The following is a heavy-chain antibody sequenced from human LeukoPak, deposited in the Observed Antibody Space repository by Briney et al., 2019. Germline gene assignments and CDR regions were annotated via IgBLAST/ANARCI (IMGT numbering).Heavy chain of an antibody. D-gene: IGHD2-15*01. CDR2: IIPIFGTA. CDR1: GGTFSSYA. J-gene: IGHJ4*02. Sequence: SVKVSCKASGGTFSSYAISWVRQAPGQGLEWMGRIIPIFGTANYAQKFQGRVTITADKSTSTAYMELSSLRSEDTAVYYCARDDDCSGGSCYSDYWGQGTLVTVSS. V-gene: IGHV1-69*06. CDR3: ARDDDCSGGSCYSDY.